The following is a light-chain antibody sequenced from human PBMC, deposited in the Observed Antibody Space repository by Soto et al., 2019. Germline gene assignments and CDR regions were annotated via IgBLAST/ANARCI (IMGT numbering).Light chain of an antibody. J-gene: IGKJ2*01. CDR1: QSASNN. CDR2: GAS. CDR3: QQFYYYPHT. Sequence: EIVMTQSPATLSVSPGERATLSCWASQSASNNLAWYQQKPGQAPRLLIYGASTRATGVPARFSGSGSGTEFTLTISSLQSEDFAIYYCQQFYYYPHTFGQGTKLEVK. V-gene: IGKV3-15*01.